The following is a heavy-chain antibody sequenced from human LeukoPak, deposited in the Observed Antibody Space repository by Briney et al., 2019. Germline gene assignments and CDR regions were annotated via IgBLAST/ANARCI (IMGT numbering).Heavy chain of an antibody. V-gene: IGHV3-48*01. D-gene: IGHD2-2*02. CDR3: ARVKRAAVQTLIVVVPAGIGDY. CDR2: ISSGSGTI. CDR1: GFTFSSYS. Sequence: GGSLRLSCAASGFTFSSYSMNWVRQAPGKGLEWVSYISSGSGTIYYAGSVKGRFTISRDNAKNSLYLQMNSLRAEDTAVYYCARVKRAAVQTLIVVVPAGIGDYWGQGTLVTVSS. J-gene: IGHJ4*02.